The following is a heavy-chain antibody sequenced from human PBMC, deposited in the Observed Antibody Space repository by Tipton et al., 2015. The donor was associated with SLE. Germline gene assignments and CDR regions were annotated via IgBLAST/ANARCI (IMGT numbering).Heavy chain of an antibody. Sequence: SLRLSCAASGFTFSSYGMHWVRQAPGKGLEWVAVIWYDGSNKYYADSVKGRFTISRDNAKNSLYLQMNSLRPEDTALYYCAKEGDIAMYLFDSWGQGTLVTVSS. V-gene: IGHV3-33*03. J-gene: IGHJ4*02. CDR1: GFTFSSYG. D-gene: IGHD3-10*02. CDR2: IWYDGSNK. CDR3: AKEGDIAMYLFDS.